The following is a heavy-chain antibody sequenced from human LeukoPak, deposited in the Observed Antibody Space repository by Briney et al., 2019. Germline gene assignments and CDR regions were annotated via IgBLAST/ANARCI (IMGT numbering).Heavy chain of an antibody. CDR2: ICYSGST. Sequence: SETLSLTCTVSGGSITNYYWSWIRQPPGKGLEWIGYICYSGSTTYNTSLKSRVTISVDTSKNQFSLKLTSVIAADTAVYYCARGFAYGDTGSFDYWGQGTAVTVPS. V-gene: IGHV4-59*01. CDR3: ARGFAYGDTGSFDY. CDR1: GGSITNYY. J-gene: IGHJ4*02. D-gene: IGHD4-17*01.